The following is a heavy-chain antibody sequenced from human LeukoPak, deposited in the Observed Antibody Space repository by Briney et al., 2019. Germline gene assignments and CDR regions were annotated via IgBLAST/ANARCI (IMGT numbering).Heavy chain of an antibody. J-gene: IGHJ5*02. V-gene: IGHV1-18*01. Sequence: GASVKVSCKASGYTFTSYGISWVRQAPGQGLEWMGWISAYNGNTNYAQKLQGRVTMTADTSTSTAYMELRSLRPDDTAVYYCARDRRIRLYYYDSSGYYGGFHPWGQGTLVTVSS. CDR2: ISAYNGNT. CDR3: ARDRRIRLYYYDSSGYYGGFHP. D-gene: IGHD3-22*01. CDR1: GYTFTSYG.